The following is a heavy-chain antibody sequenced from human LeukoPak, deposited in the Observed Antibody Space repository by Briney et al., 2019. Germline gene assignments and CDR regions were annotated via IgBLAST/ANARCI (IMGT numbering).Heavy chain of an antibody. Sequence: SGTLSLTCAVSGGSISTNWWSWVRQSPGEGLEWIGEAFHSGTSNYKPSLKSRVTISLDKSKNQFSLSLSSVTAADTAVYYCARHTSLSGQRGFDSWGQGILVTVSS. CDR3: ARHTSLSGQRGFDS. CDR1: GGSISTNW. CDR2: AFHSGTS. D-gene: IGHD1-1*01. V-gene: IGHV4-4*02. J-gene: IGHJ4*02.